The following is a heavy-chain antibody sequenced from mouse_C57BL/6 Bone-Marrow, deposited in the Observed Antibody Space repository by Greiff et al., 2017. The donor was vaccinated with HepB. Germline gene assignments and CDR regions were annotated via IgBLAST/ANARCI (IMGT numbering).Heavy chain of an antibody. CDR1: GYAFTNYL. V-gene: IGHV1-54*01. CDR3: ARRYYGSSYYFDD. D-gene: IGHD1-1*01. CDR2: INPGSGGT. J-gene: IGHJ2*01. Sequence: QVQLKESGAELVRPGTSVKVSCKASGYAFTNYLIEWVKQRPGQGLEWIGVINPGSGGTNYNEKFKGKATLTADKSSSTAYMQLSSLTSEDSAVYFCARRYYGSSYYFDDWGQGTTLTVSS.